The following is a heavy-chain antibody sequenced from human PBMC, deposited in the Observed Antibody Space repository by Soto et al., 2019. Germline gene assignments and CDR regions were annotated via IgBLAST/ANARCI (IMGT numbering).Heavy chain of an antibody. J-gene: IGHJ6*02. CDR1: GYTLNTYY. D-gene: IGHD2-15*01. CDR2: INPRGGST. CDR3: PRGGGFSPYYYNLDV. Sequence: ASVKVSCKASGYTLNTYYMHWVRQAPGQGPEWMGIINPRGGSTTYAQNFQDRVTMTRDTSSSTVYMELSSLRSEDTAVYYCPRGGGFSPYYYNLDVWGQGTTVTVSS. V-gene: IGHV1-46*02.